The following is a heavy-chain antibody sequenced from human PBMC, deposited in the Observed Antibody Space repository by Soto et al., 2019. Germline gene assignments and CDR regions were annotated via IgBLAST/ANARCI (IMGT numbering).Heavy chain of an antibody. CDR3: ARVTLEWLVDY. J-gene: IGHJ4*02. V-gene: IGHV4-59*01. CDR1: GGSFSGYY. CDR2: IYYSGST. D-gene: IGHD3-3*01. Sequence: PSETLSLTCAVYGGSFSGYYWSWIRQPPGKGLEWIGYIYYSGSTNYNPSLKSRVTISVDTSKNQFSLKLSSVTAADTAVYYCARVTLEWLVDYWGQGTLVTVSS.